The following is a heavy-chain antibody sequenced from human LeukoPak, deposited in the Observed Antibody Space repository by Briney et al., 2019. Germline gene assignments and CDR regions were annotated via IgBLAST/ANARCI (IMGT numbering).Heavy chain of an antibody. D-gene: IGHD3-10*01. V-gene: IGHV4-34*01. J-gene: IGHJ3*02. CDR2: INHSGST. Sequence: SETLSLTCAVYGGSFSGYYWSWIRQPPGKGLEWIGEINHSGSTNYNPSLKSRVTISVDTSRNQFSLKLSSVTAADTAVYYCARAPKARFRGFIIPGAFDIWGQGTMVTVSS. CDR3: ARAPKARFRGFIIPGAFDI. CDR1: GGSFSGYY.